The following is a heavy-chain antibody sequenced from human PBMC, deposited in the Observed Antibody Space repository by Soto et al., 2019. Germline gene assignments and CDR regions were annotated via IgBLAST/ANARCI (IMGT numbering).Heavy chain of an antibody. V-gene: IGHV3-30-3*01. J-gene: IGHJ2*01. CDR1: GFPLSSYA. Sequence: GGCPRLSCSPPGFPLSSYAIALVPHAPGKGLEWVAVISYDGSNKYYADSVKGRFTISRDNSKNTLYLQMNSLRAEDTAVYYCAREMQAVAGFRTHWYFDLWGRGTLVTVSS. CDR3: AREMQAVAGFRTHWYFDL. CDR2: ISYDGSNK. D-gene: IGHD6-19*01.